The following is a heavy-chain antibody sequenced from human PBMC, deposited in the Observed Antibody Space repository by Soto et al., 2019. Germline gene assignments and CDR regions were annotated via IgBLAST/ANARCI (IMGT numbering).Heavy chain of an antibody. J-gene: IGHJ4*02. V-gene: IGHV1-8*01. CDR3: ARRVEWLESCDY. Sequence: QVQLVQSGADVKKPGASVKVSCTASGYTFTSYDMNWVRQATGRGLEWMGWMNPNSGNTGSAHKYQGRVTMTRNTSRSTAYMELSSLRSDDTAVYYCARRVEWLESCDYWGQGTLVTVSS. CDR1: GYTFTSYD. D-gene: IGHD6-19*01. CDR2: MNPNSGNT.